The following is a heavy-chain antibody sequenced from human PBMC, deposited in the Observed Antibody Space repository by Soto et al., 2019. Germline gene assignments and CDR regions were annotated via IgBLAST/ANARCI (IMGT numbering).Heavy chain of an antibody. D-gene: IGHD2-15*01. CDR3: ARGYCSGGSCYDAFDF. CDR1: GYTFTSYD. J-gene: IGHJ3*01. Sequence: ASVKVSCKASGYTFTSYDINWVRQATGQGLEWMGWMNPNSGNTGYAQKFQGRVTMTRNTSISTAYMELSSLRSEDTAVYYCARGYCSGGSCYDAFDFWGQGTMVTVSS. CDR2: MNPNSGNT. V-gene: IGHV1-8*01.